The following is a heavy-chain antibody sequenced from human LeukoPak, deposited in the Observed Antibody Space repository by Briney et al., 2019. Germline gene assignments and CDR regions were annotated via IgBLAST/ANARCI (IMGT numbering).Heavy chain of an antibody. V-gene: IGHV3-48*03. D-gene: IGHD6-19*01. J-gene: IGHJ4*02. CDR2: ISSSGSTI. Sequence: PGGSLRLSCAASGFTFSSYEMNWVRHAPGKGLEWVSYISSSGSTIYYADSVKGRFTISRDNAKNSLYLRMNSLRAEDTAVYYCARESRSSGWDYFDYWGQGTPVTVSS. CDR3: ARESRSSGWDYFDY. CDR1: GFTFSSYE.